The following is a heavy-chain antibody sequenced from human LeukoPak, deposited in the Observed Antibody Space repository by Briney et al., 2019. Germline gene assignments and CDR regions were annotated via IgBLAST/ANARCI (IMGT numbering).Heavy chain of an antibody. D-gene: IGHD6-19*01. J-gene: IGHJ4*02. CDR2: ISTSSSYI. CDR1: GFTFSSYS. Sequence: PGGSLRLSCAASGFTFSSYSMNWVRQAPGKGLAWVSSISTSSSYIYYADSVKGRFTISRDNAKNSLYLQMNSLRAEDTAVYYCARDLAGATVAGRWFDYWGQGTLVTVSS. V-gene: IGHV3-21*01. CDR3: ARDLAGATVAGRWFDY.